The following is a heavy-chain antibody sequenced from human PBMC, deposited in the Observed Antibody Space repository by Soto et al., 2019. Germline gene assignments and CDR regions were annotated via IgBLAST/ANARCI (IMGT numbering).Heavy chain of an antibody. CDR3: AREGSVSSYYDFWSGPSGFDY. Sequence: SETLSLTCTFSCGSIISYYWSWIRQPPGKGLEWIGYIYYSGSTNYNPSLKSRVTISVDTSKNQFSLKLSSVTAADTAVYYCAREGSVSSYYDFWSGPSGFDYWGQGTLVTVSS. CDR1: CGSIISYY. V-gene: IGHV4-59*01. J-gene: IGHJ4*02. CDR2: IYYSGST. D-gene: IGHD3-3*01.